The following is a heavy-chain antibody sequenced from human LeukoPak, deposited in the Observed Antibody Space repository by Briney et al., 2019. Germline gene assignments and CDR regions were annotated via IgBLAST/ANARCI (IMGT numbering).Heavy chain of an antibody. D-gene: IGHD2/OR15-2a*01. J-gene: IGHJ6*02. CDR3: ARNRHSTLMDF. CDR1: GFTFRTYS. V-gene: IGHV3-21*01. Sequence: GGSLRLSCAASGFTFRTYSMNWVRQAPGKGLEWVSAISSRGDSIYYAESLKGRFTISRDNANNSLFLQMNSLRAEDTAVYYCARNRHSTLMDFWGRGTTVIVSS. CDR2: ISSRGDSI.